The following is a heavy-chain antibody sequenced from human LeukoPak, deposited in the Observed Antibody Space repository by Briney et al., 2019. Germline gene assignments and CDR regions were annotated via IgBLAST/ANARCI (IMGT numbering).Heavy chain of an antibody. CDR2: IYPADSDT. J-gene: IGHJ2*01. Sequence: GESLKISCKGSGYSFTSYWIGWVRQIPGKGLEWKGIIYPADSDTRYSPYFQGQVTISADKSISTAYLHWSSLKASDTAMFYCARRPHCSSASCYWYFDLWGRGTLVTVSS. V-gene: IGHV5-51*01. CDR1: GYSFTSYW. D-gene: IGHD2-2*01. CDR3: ARRPHCSSASCYWYFDL.